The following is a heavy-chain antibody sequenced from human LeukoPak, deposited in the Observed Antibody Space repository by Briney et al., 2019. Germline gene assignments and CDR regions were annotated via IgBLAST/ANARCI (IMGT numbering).Heavy chain of an antibody. Sequence: PGGSLRLSCAASGFTFSSHWMHWVRRVPGKGLVWVARLNSDGGSIGYADSVKGRFIISRDNAKNTLYLQMNSLRVEDTAVYYCARSSRELGGYAPWELMPPFDYWGQGTLVTVSS. V-gene: IGHV3-74*01. J-gene: IGHJ4*02. CDR2: LNSDGGSI. CDR3: ARSSRELGGYAPWELMPPFDY. D-gene: IGHD1-7*01. CDR1: GFTFSSHW.